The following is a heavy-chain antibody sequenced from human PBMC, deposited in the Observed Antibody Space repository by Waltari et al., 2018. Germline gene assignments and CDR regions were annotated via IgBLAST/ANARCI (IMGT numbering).Heavy chain of an antibody. J-gene: IGHJ4*02. V-gene: IGHV3-15*01. Sequence: EIQLVESGGGLLEHGGSLRLSCAASGFTLAHTWMSWVRQAPGKGLEWVGRIRSKTDGGTIDYGAPVKGRFTISRDDSKNIVYLQLERLKSEDSGVYYCTIPSGTYDDYWGQGTLVTVSS. CDR1: GFTLAHTW. CDR3: TIPSGTYDDY. D-gene: IGHD1-26*01. CDR2: IRSKTDGGTI.